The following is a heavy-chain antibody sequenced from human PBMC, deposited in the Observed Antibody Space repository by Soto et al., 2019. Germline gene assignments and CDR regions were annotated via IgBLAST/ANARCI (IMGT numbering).Heavy chain of an antibody. V-gene: IGHV2-5*02. J-gene: IGHJ4*02. CDR1: GFSLSSTRMA. CDR3: EHIVVSGLGYYFDY. D-gene: IGHD2-15*01. Sequence: QITLKESGPTLVKPTQTLTLTCTFSGFSLSSTRMAVGWIRQPPGKALEWLALIYWDDDKRYSPFQKSRLTITKDTSKNQVVLTMSNMDPMDTARYFSEHIVVSGLGYYFDYWGQGTLVTVSS. CDR2: IYWDDDK.